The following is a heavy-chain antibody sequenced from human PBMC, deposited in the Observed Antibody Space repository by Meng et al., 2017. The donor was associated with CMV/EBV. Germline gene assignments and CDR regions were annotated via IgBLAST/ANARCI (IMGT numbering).Heavy chain of an antibody. CDR3: ASMGISGSFNWFDP. Sequence: CAASGFTVSIHYMSWFRHAPVKGLECVSVIYSGGSTSYADSVKGRFTISRDNSKNTLYLQMNSLRAEDTAVYYCASMGISGSFNWFDPWGQGTLVTVSS. CDR1: GFTVSIHY. J-gene: IGHJ5*02. CDR2: IYSGGST. D-gene: IGHD1-26*01. V-gene: IGHV3-66*02.